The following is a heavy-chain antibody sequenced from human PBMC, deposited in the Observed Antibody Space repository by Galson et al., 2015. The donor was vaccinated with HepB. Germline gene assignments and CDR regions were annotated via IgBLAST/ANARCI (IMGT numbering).Heavy chain of an antibody. V-gene: IGHV1-46*01. Sequence: SVKVSCKASGYTFTSYYMHWVRQAPGQGLEWMGITNPSGGSTTYAQKFQGRVTMTRDTSTSTVYMEVSSLRSEDTAVYYCARPLYSSGWYSGYYYGMDVWGQGTTVTVSS. CDR2: TNPSGGST. CDR3: ARPLYSSGWYSGYYYGMDV. J-gene: IGHJ6*02. CDR1: GYTFTSYY. D-gene: IGHD6-19*01.